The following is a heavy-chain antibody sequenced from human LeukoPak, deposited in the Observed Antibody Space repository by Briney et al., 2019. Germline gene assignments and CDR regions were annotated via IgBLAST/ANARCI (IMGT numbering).Heavy chain of an antibody. CDR1: GYTFTSYY. CDR3: ARTAIAAAGPPLYYYYYYMDV. Sequence: GASVKVSCKASGYTFTSYYMHWVRQAPGQGLEWMGIINPSGGSTSYAQKFQGRVTMTRDTSTSTVYMELSSLRSEDTAVYYCARTAIAAAGPPLYYYYYYMDVWGKGTTVTVSS. V-gene: IGHV1-46*01. CDR2: INPSGGST. D-gene: IGHD6-13*01. J-gene: IGHJ6*03.